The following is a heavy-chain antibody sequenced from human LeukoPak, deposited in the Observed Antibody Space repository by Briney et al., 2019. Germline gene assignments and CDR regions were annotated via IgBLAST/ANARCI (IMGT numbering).Heavy chain of an antibody. CDR2: IYYSGST. CDR1: GGSISSSSYY. D-gene: IGHD2-2*01. CDR3: ARLLGDCSSTSCYGNTDY. V-gene: IGHV4-39*01. J-gene: IGHJ4*02. Sequence: SETLSLTCTVSGGSISSSSYYWGWIRQPPGKGLEWIGSIYYSGSTYYNPSLKSRVTISVDTSKNQFSLKLSSVTAADTALYYCARLLGDCSSTSCYGNTDYWGQGTLVTVSS.